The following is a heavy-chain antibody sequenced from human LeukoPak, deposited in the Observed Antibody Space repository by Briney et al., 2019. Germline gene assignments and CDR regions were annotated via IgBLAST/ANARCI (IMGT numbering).Heavy chain of an antibody. CDR1: SYTFTSYG. V-gene: IGHV1-18*01. CDR2: ISAYNGNT. Sequence: ASVKVSCKASSYTFTSYGISWVRQAPGQGLEWMGWISAYNGNTNYAQKLQGRVTMTTDTSTSTAYMELRSLRSDDTAVYYCARDRDSGRKYYYYGMDVWGQGTTVTVSS. D-gene: IGHD1-26*01. CDR3: ARDRDSGRKYYYYGMDV. J-gene: IGHJ6*02.